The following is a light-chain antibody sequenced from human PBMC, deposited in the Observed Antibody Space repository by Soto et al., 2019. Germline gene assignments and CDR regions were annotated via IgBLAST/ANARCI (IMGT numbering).Light chain of an antibody. Sequence: EIVMTQSPATRSVSPGERATLSCRASQSVSTNLAWYQQKPGQTPRLLIYGASTRATGIPARFSGSGSGTEFTLTITSLQSEDFAVYYCQQYYDWPITCGQGTRLDIK. CDR1: QSVSTN. J-gene: IGKJ5*01. V-gene: IGKV3-15*01. CDR3: QQYYDWPIT. CDR2: GAS.